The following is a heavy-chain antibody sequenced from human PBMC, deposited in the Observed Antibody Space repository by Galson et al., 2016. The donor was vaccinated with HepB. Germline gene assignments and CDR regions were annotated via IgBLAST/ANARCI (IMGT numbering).Heavy chain of an antibody. V-gene: IGHV3-30-3*01. CDR3: AKGYGFWTAFDY. CDR2: ISYDGTNN. Sequence: SLRLSCAASGFTFTNFAMHWVRQAPGKGLEWLAVISYDGTNNYYADSVKGRFTISRDNFKNTLNLQMNSLRAEDTAVYHCAKGYGFWTAFDYWGQGTLVTVSS. J-gene: IGHJ4*02. CDR1: GFTFTNFA. D-gene: IGHD3-3*01.